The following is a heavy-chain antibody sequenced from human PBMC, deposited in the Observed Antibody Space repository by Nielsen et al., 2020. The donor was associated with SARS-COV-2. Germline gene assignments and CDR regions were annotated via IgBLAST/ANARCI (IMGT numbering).Heavy chain of an antibody. V-gene: IGHV1-3*01. CDR2: INAGNGNT. CDR3: ARDGGGAGYCSGGSRPAASDYYYGMDV. J-gene: IGHJ6*02. D-gene: IGHD2-15*01. CDR1: GYTFTSYA. Sequence: ASVKVSCKASGYTFTSYAMHWVRQAPGQRLEWMGWINAGNGNTKYSQKFQGRVTITRDTSASTAYMELSSLRSEDTAVYYCARDGGGAGYCSGGSRPAASDYYYGMDVWGQGTTVTVSS.